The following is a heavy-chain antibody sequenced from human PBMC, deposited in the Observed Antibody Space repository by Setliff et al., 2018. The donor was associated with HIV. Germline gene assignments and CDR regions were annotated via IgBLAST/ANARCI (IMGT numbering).Heavy chain of an antibody. J-gene: IGHJ3*02. V-gene: IGHV4-4*02. CDR3: AILHSFNAFDI. D-gene: IGHD5-18*01. CDR2: IYYTGNT. CDR1: GGSISSSNW. Sequence: SETLSLTCAVSGGSISSSNWWSWVRQPPGKGLEWIGEIYYTGNTNYNPSLKSRVSISVDKSKNQFSLKLSSVTAADTAVYYCAILHSFNAFDIWGQGTMVTVSS.